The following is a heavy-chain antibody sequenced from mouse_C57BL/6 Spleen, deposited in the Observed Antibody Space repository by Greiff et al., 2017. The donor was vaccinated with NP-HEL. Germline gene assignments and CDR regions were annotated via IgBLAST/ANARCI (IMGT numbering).Heavy chain of an antibody. Sequence: EVMLVESGGGLVKPGGSLKLSCAASGFTFSSYTMSWVRQTPEKRLEWVATISGGGGNTYYPDSVKGRFTISRDNAKNTLYLQMSSLRSEDTALYYCARQVDYYGSSFDYWGQGTTLTVSS. CDR2: ISGGGGNT. D-gene: IGHD1-1*01. CDR1: GFTFSSYT. J-gene: IGHJ2*01. V-gene: IGHV5-9*01. CDR3: ARQVDYYGSSFDY.